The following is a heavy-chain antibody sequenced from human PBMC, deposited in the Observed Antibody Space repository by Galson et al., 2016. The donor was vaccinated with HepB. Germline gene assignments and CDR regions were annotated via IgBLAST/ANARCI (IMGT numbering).Heavy chain of an antibody. D-gene: IGHD3-10*01. J-gene: IGHJ6*02. CDR3: ARAVMLGRGMDV. CDR2: TFYRSTWEN. Sequence: CAISGDSVYNNGADWVWIRQSPSRGVEWLGRTFYRSTWENHYAGSVKNRITISPDTSRNQFSLHLNSVTPEDTAVYYCARAVMLGRGMDVWGQGTTVTVSS. V-gene: IGHV6-1*01. CDR1: GDSVYNNGAD.